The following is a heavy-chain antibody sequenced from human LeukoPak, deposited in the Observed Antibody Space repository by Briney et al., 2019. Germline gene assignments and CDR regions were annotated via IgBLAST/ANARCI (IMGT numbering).Heavy chain of an antibody. J-gene: IGHJ4*02. V-gene: IGHV3-74*01. Sequence: GGSLRLSCAASGFTFISYWMHWVRQAPGKGLVWVSRINGYGSSTDFADSVKGRFTISRDNAKNTLYLQMNSLRAEDTAVYYCARAPPGKTALEYGGQEPLVPVS. CDR3: ARAPPGKTALEY. D-gene: IGHD1-14*01. CDR1: GFTFISYW. CDR2: INGYGSST.